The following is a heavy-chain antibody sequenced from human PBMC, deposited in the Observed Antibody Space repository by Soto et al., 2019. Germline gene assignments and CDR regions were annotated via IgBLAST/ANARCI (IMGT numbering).Heavy chain of an antibody. D-gene: IGHD3-22*01. CDR2: LYYGRSA. J-gene: IGHJ4*02. CDR1: GDSISSYY. Sequence: QVQLQESGPGLVKPSETLSLTCAVSGDSISSYYCMWIRQPPGKGLESIGYLYYGRSANYNPSLKSRVTLSVETSTNQCSLTLSSMTAVDTAVYYCALRSMAVVPEYWGQGTLVTVSS. V-gene: IGHV4-59*01. CDR3: ALRSMAVVPEY.